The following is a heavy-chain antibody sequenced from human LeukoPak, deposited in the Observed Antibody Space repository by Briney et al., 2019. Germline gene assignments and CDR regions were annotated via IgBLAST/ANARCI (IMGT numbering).Heavy chain of an antibody. CDR2: ISGSGDNT. CDR3: AKRGVRPNYYFDY. D-gene: IGHD2-8*01. V-gene: IGHV3-23*01. CDR1: GFTFSSYA. Sequence: PGGSLRLSCAASGFTFSSYAMSWVRQVPGKGLEWVSVISGSGDNTYYADSVKGRFTISRDNSKNTLYLQMNTLRAEDAAVYYCAKRGVRPNYYFDYWGQGTLVTVSS. J-gene: IGHJ4*02.